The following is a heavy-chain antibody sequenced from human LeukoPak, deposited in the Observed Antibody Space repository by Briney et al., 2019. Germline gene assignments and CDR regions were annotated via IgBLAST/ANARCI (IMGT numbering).Heavy chain of an antibody. CDR3: AKDHYWSIDY. D-gene: IGHD3-3*01. J-gene: IGHJ4*02. CDR2: IKGDGIST. Sequence: GGSLRLSCAASGFDFSSNWMHWVRHAPGQGLVWVSRIKGDGISTNYADSVKGRFTISRDIAKNTLYLQMNSLRAEDTGVYYCAKDHYWSIDYWGRETLVTASS. CDR1: GFDFSSNW. V-gene: IGHV3-74*01.